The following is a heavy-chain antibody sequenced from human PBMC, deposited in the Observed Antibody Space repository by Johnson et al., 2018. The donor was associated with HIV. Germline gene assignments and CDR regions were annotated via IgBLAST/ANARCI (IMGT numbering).Heavy chain of an antibody. V-gene: IGHV3-13*01. CDR2: IGTAGDT. D-gene: IGHD6-13*01. CDR1: GFTFSSYD. CDR3: ARETGIAAAGNEMINAFDI. J-gene: IGHJ3*02. Sequence: VQLVESGGGVVRPGGSLRLSCAASGFTFSSYDMHWVRQATGKGLEWVSAIGTAGDTYYPGSVKGRFTISRENAKNSLYLQMNSLRAEDTAVYYCARETGIAAAGNEMINAFDIWGQGTMVTVSS.